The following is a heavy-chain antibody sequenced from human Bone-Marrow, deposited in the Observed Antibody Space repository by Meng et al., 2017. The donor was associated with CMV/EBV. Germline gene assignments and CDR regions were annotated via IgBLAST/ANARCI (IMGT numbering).Heavy chain of an antibody. CDR1: GFTFSSYS. CDR2: ISSSSSYI. D-gene: IGHD2-2*01. CDR3: ARDHLPYQLLCET. J-gene: IGHJ4*02. Sequence: GESLKISCAASGFTFSSYSMNWVRQAPGKGLEWVSSISSSSSYIYYADSVKGRFTISRDNAKNSLHLQMNSLRAEDTAVYYCARDHLPYQLLCETWGQGTLVTVSS. V-gene: IGHV3-21*01.